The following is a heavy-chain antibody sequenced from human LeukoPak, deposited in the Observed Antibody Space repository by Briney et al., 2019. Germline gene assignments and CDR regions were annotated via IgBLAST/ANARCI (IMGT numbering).Heavy chain of an antibody. Sequence: GGSLRLSCAASGFTFSSYAMHWVRQAPGKGLEWVAVISYDGSNKYYADSVKGRFTISRDNAKNSLYLQMNSLRAEDTAVYYCARAVDSGGFDYWGQGTLVTVSS. D-gene: IGHD6-19*01. J-gene: IGHJ4*02. V-gene: IGHV3-30-3*01. CDR3: ARAVDSGGFDY. CDR2: ISYDGSNK. CDR1: GFTFSSYA.